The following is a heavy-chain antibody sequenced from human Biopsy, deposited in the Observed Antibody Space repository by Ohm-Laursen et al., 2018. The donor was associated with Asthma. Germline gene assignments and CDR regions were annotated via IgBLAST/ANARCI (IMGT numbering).Heavy chain of an antibody. Sequence: SLRLSCAASGFTFSSSAMSWVRQAPGKGLERVSAITGSGVTTYYADSVRGRFTISRDNSKSTLFLQMGSLSAEDTAVYYCAKDFRGIAVAGDRGFDYWGQGTLVAVSS. CDR2: ITGSGVTT. V-gene: IGHV3-23*01. CDR1: GFTFSSSA. CDR3: AKDFRGIAVAGDRGFDY. D-gene: IGHD6-19*01. J-gene: IGHJ4*02.